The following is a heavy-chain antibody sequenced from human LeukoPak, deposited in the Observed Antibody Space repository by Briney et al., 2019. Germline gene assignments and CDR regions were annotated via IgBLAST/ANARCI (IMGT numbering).Heavy chain of an antibody. CDR2: ISSRGSTI. V-gene: IGHV3-11*01. Sequence: PGGSLRLSCAASGFTFSDYYMSWIRQAPGKGLEWVSYISSRGSTIYYADSVKGRFTISRDNAKNSLYLQMNSLRAEDTAVYYCTRHHETNYYDTPDWGQGTLVTVSS. D-gene: IGHD3-22*01. J-gene: IGHJ4*02. CDR1: GFTFSDYY. CDR3: TRHHETNYYDTPD.